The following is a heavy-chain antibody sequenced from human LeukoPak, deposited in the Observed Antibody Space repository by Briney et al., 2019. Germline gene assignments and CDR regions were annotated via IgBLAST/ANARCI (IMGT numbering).Heavy chain of an antibody. J-gene: IGHJ6*03. CDR2: IRYDGSNK. CDR1: GFTFSSYG. CDR3: AKDLIAAAGTYYYYYYMHV. V-gene: IGHV3-30*02. D-gene: IGHD6-13*01. Sequence: GGSLRLSCAAPGFTFSSYGMHWVRQAPGKGLEWVAFIRYDGSNKYYADSVKGRFTTSRDNSKNTLYLQMNSLRAEDTAVYYCAKDLIAAAGTYYYYYYMHVWVKGTTVTVSS.